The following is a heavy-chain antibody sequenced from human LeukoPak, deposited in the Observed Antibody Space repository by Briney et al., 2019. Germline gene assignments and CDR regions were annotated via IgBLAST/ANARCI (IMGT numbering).Heavy chain of an antibody. CDR1: GDSISNYY. J-gene: IGHJ3*02. CDR3: ARLSVEMATSSSAFDI. CDR2: IYYSGNT. V-gene: IGHV4-59*08. D-gene: IGHD5-24*01. Sequence: PSETLSLTCTVSGDSISNYYWSWIRQPPGKGLEWIGYIYYSGNTDYNPSLKSRVTISVDTSKNQFSLKLSSVTAADTAVYYCARLSVEMATSSSAFDIWGQGTMVTVSS.